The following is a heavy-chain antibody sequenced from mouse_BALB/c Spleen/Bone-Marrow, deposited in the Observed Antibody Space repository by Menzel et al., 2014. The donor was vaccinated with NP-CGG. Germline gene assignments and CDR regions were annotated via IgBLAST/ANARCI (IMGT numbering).Heavy chain of an antibody. Sequence: QVQLKQSGVELAQPGASVKMSCKASGYTFTSYWMHWVKQRPGQGLEWIGYINLRTGYTEYNQKFKDKATLTADKSSSPAYMQLSSLTSEDSAVYYCARSRDGYDSFAYWCQGTLVTVSA. CDR1: GYTFTSYW. J-gene: IGHJ3*01. D-gene: IGHD2-2*01. CDR2: INLRTGYT. CDR3: ARSRDGYDSFAY. V-gene: IGHV1-7*01.